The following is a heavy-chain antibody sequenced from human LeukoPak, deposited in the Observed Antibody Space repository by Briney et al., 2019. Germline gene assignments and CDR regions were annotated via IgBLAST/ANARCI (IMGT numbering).Heavy chain of an antibody. V-gene: IGHV4-59*11. Sequence: PSETLSLTCTVSGGSISSHYWSWIRQPPGKGLEWIGYIYYSGSTNYNPSLKSRVTISVDTSKNQFSLKLSSVTAADTAVYYCAREGVSSGSYRYYYYYYMDVWGKGTTVTVSS. CDR3: AREGVSSGSYRYYYYYYMDV. J-gene: IGHJ6*03. CDR1: GGSISSHY. D-gene: IGHD1-26*01. CDR2: IYYSGST.